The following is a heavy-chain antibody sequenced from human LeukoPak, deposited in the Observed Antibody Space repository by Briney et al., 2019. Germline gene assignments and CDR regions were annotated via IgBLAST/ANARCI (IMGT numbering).Heavy chain of an antibody. CDR3: ARSGYCSGGSCYSRIGVLFDP. Sequence: GRSLRLSCAASGFTFSSYGMHWVRQAPGKGLEWVAVIWYDGSNKYYADSVKGRFTISRDNSKNTLYLQMNSLRAEDTAVYYCARSGYCSGGSCYSRIGVLFDPWGQGTLVTVSS. CDR1: GFTFSSYG. J-gene: IGHJ5*02. CDR2: IWYDGSNK. V-gene: IGHV3-33*01. D-gene: IGHD2-15*01.